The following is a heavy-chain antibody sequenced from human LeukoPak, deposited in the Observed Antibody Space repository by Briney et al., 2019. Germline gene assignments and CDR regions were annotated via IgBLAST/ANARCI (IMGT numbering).Heavy chain of an antibody. J-gene: IGHJ3*02. CDR1: GYTFTSYG. CDR2: ISAYNGNT. Sequence: ASVKVSCKASGYTFTSYGISWVRQAPGQGLEWMGWISAYNGNTNYAQKLQGRVTMTTDTSTSTAYMELRSLRSDDTAVYYCASSLRSGWSEAFDIWGQGTMVTVSS. D-gene: IGHD6-19*01. CDR3: ASSLRSGWSEAFDI. V-gene: IGHV1-18*01.